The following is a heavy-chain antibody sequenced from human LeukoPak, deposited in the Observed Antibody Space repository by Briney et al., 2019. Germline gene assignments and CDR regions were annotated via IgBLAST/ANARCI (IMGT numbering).Heavy chain of an antibody. CDR3: ARVGSITMRGHLRFDP. Sequence: PGGSLRLSCAASGFTFSSYSMNWVRQAPGKGLGWVSSISSSSSYMYYADSVKGRFTISRDNAKNSLYLQMNSLRAEDTAVYYCARVGSITMRGHLRFDPWGQGTLVTVSS. CDR2: ISSSSSYM. V-gene: IGHV3-21*01. J-gene: IGHJ5*02. CDR1: GFTFSSYS. D-gene: IGHD3-22*01.